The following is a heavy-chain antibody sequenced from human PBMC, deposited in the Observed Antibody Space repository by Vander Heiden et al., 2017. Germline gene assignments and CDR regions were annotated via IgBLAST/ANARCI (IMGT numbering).Heavy chain of an antibody. V-gene: IGHV3-21*01. Sequence: EVQLVESGGGLVKPGGPRGLPGAASGFTFSTNSMNLVRQAPGKGLEWVSSISSSSSYIYYADSVKGRFTISRDNAKNSLYLQMNSLRAEDTAVYYCASQYCDILTGYGWFDPWGQGSLVTVSS. D-gene: IGHD3-9*01. J-gene: IGHJ5*02. CDR1: GFTFSTNS. CDR2: ISSSSSYI. CDR3: ASQYCDILTGYGWFDP.